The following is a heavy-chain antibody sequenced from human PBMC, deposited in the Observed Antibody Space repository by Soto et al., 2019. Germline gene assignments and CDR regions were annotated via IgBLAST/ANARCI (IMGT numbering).Heavy chain of an antibody. CDR2: IIPIFGTA. Sequence: SVKFSCKASGGTLSSYAISWVRQAHGQGLEWMGGIIPIFGTANYAQKFQGRVTITADESTSTAYMELSSLRAEDTAVYYCARDTSIAVARSYYYYGMDVWGQGTTVTVSS. CDR3: ARDTSIAVARSYYYYGMDV. V-gene: IGHV1-69*13. D-gene: IGHD6-19*01. CDR1: GGTLSSYA. J-gene: IGHJ6*02.